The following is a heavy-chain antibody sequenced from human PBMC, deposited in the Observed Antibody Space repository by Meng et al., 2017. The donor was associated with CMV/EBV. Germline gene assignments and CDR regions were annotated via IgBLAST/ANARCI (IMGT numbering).Heavy chain of an antibody. D-gene: IGHD3-3*01. CDR2: IYYSGST. CDR1: GGSISSYY. CDR3: ERVREGFWSGFSTFDY. Sequence: ESLKISCTVSGGSISSYYWSWIRQPPGKGLEWIGYIYYSGSTNYNPSLKSRVTISVDTSKNQFSLQLSSVTAADTAVYYCERVREGFWSGFSTFDYWGQGTLVTVSS. V-gene: IGHV4-59*01. J-gene: IGHJ4*02.